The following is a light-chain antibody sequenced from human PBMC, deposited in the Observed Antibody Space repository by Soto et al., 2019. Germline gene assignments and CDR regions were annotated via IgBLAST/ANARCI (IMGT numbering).Light chain of an antibody. V-gene: IGKV1-5*01. CDR2: DAS. CDR1: QSISRW. CDR3: QQYDTYSPYT. J-gene: IGKJ2*01. Sequence: DIQMTQSPSTLSASVGDRVTITCRASQSISRWLAWYQQKPGKAPNLLIYDASNLQSGVPSRFSGSGSGTAFTLTISSLQSDDFATYYCQQYDTYSPYTFGQGTKLEIK.